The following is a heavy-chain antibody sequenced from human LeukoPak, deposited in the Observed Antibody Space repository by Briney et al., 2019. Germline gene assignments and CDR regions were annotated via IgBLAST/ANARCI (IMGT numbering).Heavy chain of an antibody. CDR2: ISDYNGNT. J-gene: IGHJ6*03. Sequence: ASVKVSCKASGYTFTSYGISWVRQAPGQGLAWMGWISDYNGNTNYAQKLQGRVTMTSDTSKSTAYMELRSLRSDDTAVYYCVRNRFLEWSTNPNYYYYMDVWGKGTTVTVSS. D-gene: IGHD3-3*01. V-gene: IGHV1-18*01. CDR3: VRNRFLEWSTNPNYYYYMDV. CDR1: GYTFTSYG.